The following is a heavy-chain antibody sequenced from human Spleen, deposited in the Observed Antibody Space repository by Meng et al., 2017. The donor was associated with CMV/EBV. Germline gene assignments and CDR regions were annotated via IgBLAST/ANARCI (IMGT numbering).Heavy chain of an antibody. Sequence: ASVKVSCKPSGYTFTNHDINWVRQATGQRLEWMGWMNPNSGNTGYAQKFQGRVTITRNTSISTAYMELSSLRSEDTAVYYCARADTGTSCFDYWGQGTLVTVSS. CDR2: MNPNSGNT. V-gene: IGHV1-8*01. CDR3: ARADTGTSCFDY. J-gene: IGHJ4*02. D-gene: IGHD2-2*01. CDR1: GYTFTNHD.